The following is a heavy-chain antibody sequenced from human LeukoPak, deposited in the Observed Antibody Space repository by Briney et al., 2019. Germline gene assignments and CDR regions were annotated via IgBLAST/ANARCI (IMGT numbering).Heavy chain of an antibody. CDR2: INHSAYT. CDR3: TRMTTGHDY. Sequence: SETLSLTCAVSGVSLDDYYWAWVRQTPGKGLEWIGEINHSAYTNDSPSLKSRVTLSIDTSRKQFSLNLRSVTVADAGIYYCTRMTTGHDYWGQGTLVTVSS. CDR1: GVSLDDYY. J-gene: IGHJ4*02. D-gene: IGHD4-17*01. V-gene: IGHV4-34*01.